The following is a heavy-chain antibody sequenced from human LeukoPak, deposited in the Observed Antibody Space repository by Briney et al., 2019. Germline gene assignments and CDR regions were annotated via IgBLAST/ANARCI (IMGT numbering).Heavy chain of an antibody. J-gene: IGHJ5*02. Sequence: GGSLRLSCADSGLTFGTSAMHWARQAPGKGLEWAAVVSFDGSNEKYADSVRGRFTISRDNSKKMLYLQMNSLSREDTAVYYCVRGVGYTLLSWGQGTLVTVSS. CDR1: GLTFGTSA. CDR3: VRGVGYTLLS. CDR2: VSFDGSNE. D-gene: IGHD1-1*01. V-gene: IGHV3-30-3*01.